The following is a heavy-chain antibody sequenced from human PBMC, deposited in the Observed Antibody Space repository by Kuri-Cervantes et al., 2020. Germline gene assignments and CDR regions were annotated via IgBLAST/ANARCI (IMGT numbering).Heavy chain of an antibody. CDR2: INPNSGGT. Sequence: ASVKVSCKASGYTFTSYGISWVRQAPGQGLEWMGWINPNSGGTNYAQKFQGRVTMTRNTSISTAYMELSSLRSEDTAVYYCARVGTMRSGSYYYLSPYWGQGTLVTVSS. CDR3: ARVGTMRSGSYYYLSPY. D-gene: IGHD3-10*01. CDR1: GYTFTSYG. J-gene: IGHJ4*02. V-gene: IGHV1-8*02.